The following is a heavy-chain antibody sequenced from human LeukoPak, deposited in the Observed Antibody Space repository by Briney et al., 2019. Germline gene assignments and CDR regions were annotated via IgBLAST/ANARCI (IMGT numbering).Heavy chain of an antibody. CDR2: IYYSGST. CDR1: GGSISSSSYY. J-gene: IGHJ5*02. Sequence: SETLSLTCTVSGGSISSSSYYWGWIRQPPGKGLEWIGSIYYSGSTYYNPSLKSRVTISVDTSKNQFSLKLSSVTATDTAVYYCARGVWVTMVRGAPYNWFDPWGQGTLVTVSS. V-gene: IGHV4-39*07. D-gene: IGHD3-10*01. CDR3: ARGVWVTMVRGAPYNWFDP.